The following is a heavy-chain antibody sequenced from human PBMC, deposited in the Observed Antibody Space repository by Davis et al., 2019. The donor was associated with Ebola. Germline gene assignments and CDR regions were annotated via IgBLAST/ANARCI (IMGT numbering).Heavy chain of an antibody. CDR1: GGTFSSFA. D-gene: IGHD6-19*01. CDR2: IITDNGNR. CDR3: ARSSGVNWFDP. Sequence: AASVKVSCKASGGTFSSFAISWVRQAPGQGLEWMGWIITDNGNRNYAQKFQGRVTMSTDTSTTTAYMELTSLRSDDTAVYYCARSSGVNWFDPWGQGTLVTVSS. J-gene: IGHJ5*02. V-gene: IGHV1-18*01.